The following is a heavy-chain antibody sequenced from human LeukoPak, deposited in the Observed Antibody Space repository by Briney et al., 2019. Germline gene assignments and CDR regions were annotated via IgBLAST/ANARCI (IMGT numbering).Heavy chain of an antibody. J-gene: IGHJ3*02. CDR3: ARDRGYAFDI. CDR2: INSDGSST. CDR1: GFTFSNAW. V-gene: IGHV3-74*01. Sequence: TGGSLRLSCAASGFTFSNAWMSWVRQAPGKGLVWVSRINSDGSSTSYADSVKGRFTISRDNAKNTLYLQMNNLRAEDTAVYYCARDRGYAFDIWGQGTMVTVSS. D-gene: IGHD5-12*01.